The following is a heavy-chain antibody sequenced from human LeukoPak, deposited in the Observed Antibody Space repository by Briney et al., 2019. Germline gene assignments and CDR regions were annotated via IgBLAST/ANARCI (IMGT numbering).Heavy chain of an antibody. CDR1: GFTFSSYA. D-gene: IGHD6-13*01. Sequence: GGSLRLSCAASGFTFSSYAMHWVRQAPGKGLEWVAVISYDGSNKYYADSVKGRFTISRDNSKNTLYLQMNSLRAEDTALYYCASGAAAGMGGFDYWGQGTLVTVSS. J-gene: IGHJ4*02. CDR3: ASGAAAGMGGFDY. V-gene: IGHV3-30*01. CDR2: ISYDGSNK.